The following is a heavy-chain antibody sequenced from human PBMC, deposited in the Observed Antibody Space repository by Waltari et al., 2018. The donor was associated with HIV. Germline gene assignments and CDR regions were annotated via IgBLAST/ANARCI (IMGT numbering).Heavy chain of an antibody. Sequence: QVQLVESGGGVVQPGGSLRLSWAASGFTFSSYAMHWVRQAPGKGLGWVAFIRYDGSNKYYADSVKGRFTISRDNSKNTLYLQMNSLRAEDTAVYYCAKVSGPYSSGWRLAYWGQGTLVTVSS. CDR1: GFTFSSYA. CDR2: IRYDGSNK. J-gene: IGHJ4*02. D-gene: IGHD6-19*01. V-gene: IGHV3-30*02. CDR3: AKVSGPYSSGWRLAY.